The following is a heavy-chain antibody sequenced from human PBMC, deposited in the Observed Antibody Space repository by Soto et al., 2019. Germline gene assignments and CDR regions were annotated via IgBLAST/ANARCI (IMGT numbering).Heavy chain of an antibody. CDR1: GDSVSSTSAA. CDR2: TYYRSKWYS. J-gene: IGHJ4*02. Sequence: PSQPLSLPCAISGDSVSSTSAAWSWIRQSPSRGLEWLGRTYYRSKWYSEYAVSVKSRITINPDTSKTQFSLQLNSVTPEDTAVYYCARGSYYSGWVWGQGTLVTVSS. CDR3: ARGSYYSGWV. V-gene: IGHV6-1*01. D-gene: IGHD6-19*01.